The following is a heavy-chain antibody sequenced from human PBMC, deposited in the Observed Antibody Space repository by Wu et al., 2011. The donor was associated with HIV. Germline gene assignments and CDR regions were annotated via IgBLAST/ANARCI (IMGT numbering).Heavy chain of an antibody. V-gene: IGHV1-18*01. CDR2: ISPYNGDT. CDR1: GYNFINYG. CDR3: ARDANIHYDTLTEYYKSYHYMDV. Sequence: QVQLVQSGAEVKKPGASVKISCKASGYNFINYGISWVRQAPGQGLEWMGWISPYNGDTNYAQKLQGRVTMTSDTSTSTAYMELRSLRSDDTAVYYCARDANIHYDTLTEYYKSYHYMDVWGRGTTVTVSS. D-gene: IGHD3-9*01. J-gene: IGHJ6*03.